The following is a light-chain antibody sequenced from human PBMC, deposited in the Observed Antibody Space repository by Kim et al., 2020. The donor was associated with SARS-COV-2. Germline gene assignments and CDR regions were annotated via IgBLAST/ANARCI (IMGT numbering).Light chain of an antibody. CDR3: QQYNDWPRT. CDR2: DAY. J-gene: IGKJ1*01. CDR1: QSVSRN. V-gene: IGKV3-15*01. Sequence: VSPGERATLACRAGQSVSRNLAWYQNKPGQAPRLLIFDAYTRATDIPVRFSGSGSGTEFTLTISSLQSDDFAVYSCQQYNDWPRTFGQGTKVDIK.